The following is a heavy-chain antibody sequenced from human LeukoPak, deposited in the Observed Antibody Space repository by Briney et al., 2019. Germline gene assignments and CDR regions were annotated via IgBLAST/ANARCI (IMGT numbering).Heavy chain of an antibody. J-gene: IGHJ4*02. V-gene: IGHV4-30-4*01. CDR1: GGSISSGDYY. CDR2: IYYSGST. Sequence: SETLSLTCTVSGGSISSGDYYWSWIRQPPGKGLEWIGYIYYSGSTYYNPSLKSRVTISVDTSKNQFSLKLSSVTAADTAVYYCARDSSGYYYESYWGQGTLVTVSS. D-gene: IGHD3-22*01. CDR3: ARDSSGYYYESY.